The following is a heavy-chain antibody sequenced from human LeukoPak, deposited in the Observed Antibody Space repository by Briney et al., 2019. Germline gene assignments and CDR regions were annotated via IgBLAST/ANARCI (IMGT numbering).Heavy chain of an antibody. D-gene: IGHD3-3*01. CDR2: IYTSGST. Sequence: SQTLSLTCAVSGGSISSGSYYWSWIRQPAGKGLEWIGRIYTSGSTNYNPSLKSRVTISVDTSKNQFSLKLSSVTAADTAVYYCARVGLRFLEWLPDYWGQGTLVTVSS. CDR3: ARVGLRFLEWLPDY. V-gene: IGHV4-61*02. CDR1: GGSISSGSYY. J-gene: IGHJ4*02.